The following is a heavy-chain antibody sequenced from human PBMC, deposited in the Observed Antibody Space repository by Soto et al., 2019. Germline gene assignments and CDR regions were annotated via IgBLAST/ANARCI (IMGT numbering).Heavy chain of an antibody. J-gene: IGHJ4*02. CDR2: ISAYNSNT. CDR3: ARDLPPLDY. Sequence: QVQLVQSGAEVKKPGASVKVSCKASGYTFTSYYITWVRQAPGQGLEWMGWISAYNSNTNYAQKLQGRVTMTTDTSTSTAHMELRSLGSDDTAVYYCARDLPPLDYWGQGTLVTVSS. V-gene: IGHV1-18*01. CDR1: GYTFTSYY.